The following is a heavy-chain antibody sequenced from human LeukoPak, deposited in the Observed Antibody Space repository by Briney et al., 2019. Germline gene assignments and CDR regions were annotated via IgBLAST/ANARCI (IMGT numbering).Heavy chain of an antibody. CDR2: IYYSGST. D-gene: IGHD3-10*01. Sequence: SETLSLTCSVSGDPISSYYWSWIRQPPGKGLEWIGFIYYSGSTNYNPSLKSRVIMSVDTSKNQFSLKLSSVTAADTAVYYCARGEYYFDYWGQGTLVTVSS. J-gene: IGHJ4*02. V-gene: IGHV4-59*01. CDR3: ARGEYYFDY. CDR1: GDPISSYY.